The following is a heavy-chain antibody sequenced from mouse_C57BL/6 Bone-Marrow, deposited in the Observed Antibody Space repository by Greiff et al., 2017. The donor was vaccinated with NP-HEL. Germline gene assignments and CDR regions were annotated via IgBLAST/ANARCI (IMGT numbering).Heavy chain of an antibody. Sequence: VQLQQSGPVLVKPGASVKMSCKASGYTFTDYYMNWVKQSHGKSLEWIGVINPYNGGTSYNQKFKGKATLTVDKSSSTAYMELNSLTSEDSAVYYCARRGGDSSGYVGFAYWGQGTLVTVSA. V-gene: IGHV1-19*01. J-gene: IGHJ3*01. CDR3: ARRGGDSSGYVGFAY. CDR2: INPYNGGT. CDR1: GYTFTDYY. D-gene: IGHD3-2*02.